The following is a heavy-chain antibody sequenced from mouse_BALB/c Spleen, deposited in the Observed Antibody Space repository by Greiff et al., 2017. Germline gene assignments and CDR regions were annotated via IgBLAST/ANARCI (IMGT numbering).Heavy chain of an antibody. D-gene: IGHD2-14*01. J-gene: IGHJ2*01. CDR1: GFTFSSFG. Sequence: EVQVVESGGGLVQPGGSRKLSCAASGFTFSSFGMHWVRQAPEKGLEWVAYISSGSSTIYYADTVKGRFTISRDNPKNTLFLQMTSLRSEDTAMYYCAYYRYDGDYWGQGTTLTVSS. CDR3: AYYRYDGDY. CDR2: ISSGSSTI. V-gene: IGHV5-17*02.